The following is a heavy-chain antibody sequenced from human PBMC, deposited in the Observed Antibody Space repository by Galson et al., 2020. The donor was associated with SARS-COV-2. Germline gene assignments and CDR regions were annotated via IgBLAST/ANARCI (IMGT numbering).Heavy chain of an antibody. Sequence: ASVKVSCKASGYTFTSYGISWVRQAPGQGLEWMGWISAYNGNTNYAQKLQGRVTMTTDTSTSTAYMELRSLRSDDTAVYYCARAPETIVLMVLGAFDIWGQGTMVTVSS. CDR3: ARAPETIVLMVLGAFDI. D-gene: IGHD2-8*01. V-gene: IGHV1-18*01. J-gene: IGHJ3*02. CDR2: ISAYNGNT. CDR1: GYTFTSYG.